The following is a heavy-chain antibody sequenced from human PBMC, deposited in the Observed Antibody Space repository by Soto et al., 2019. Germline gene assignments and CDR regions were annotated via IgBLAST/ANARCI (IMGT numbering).Heavy chain of an antibody. CDR1: GYTFTSYD. CDR2: MNPNSGNT. V-gene: IGHV1-8*01. Sequence: ASVKVSCKASGYTFTSYDINWVRQATGQGLEWMGWMNPNSGNTGYAQKFQGRVTMTRNTPISTAYMELSSLRSEDTAVYYCARGPTIFGVVIIPFNWFDPWGQGTLVTVSS. D-gene: IGHD3-3*01. J-gene: IGHJ5*02. CDR3: ARGPTIFGVVIIPFNWFDP.